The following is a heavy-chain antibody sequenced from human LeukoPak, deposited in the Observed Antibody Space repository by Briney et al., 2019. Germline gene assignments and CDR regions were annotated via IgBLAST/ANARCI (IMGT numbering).Heavy chain of an antibody. J-gene: IGHJ5*02. CDR3: ASLVATSYNWFDP. Sequence: ASVKVSCKASGYTFTSYGINWVRQAPGQGLEWMGWISAHNGNTNYAQKLQGRVTVTTDTSTTTAYMELRSLRSDDTAVYYCASLVATSYNWFDPWGQGTLVTVSS. V-gene: IGHV1-18*01. D-gene: IGHD5-12*01. CDR1: GYTFTSYG. CDR2: ISAHNGNT.